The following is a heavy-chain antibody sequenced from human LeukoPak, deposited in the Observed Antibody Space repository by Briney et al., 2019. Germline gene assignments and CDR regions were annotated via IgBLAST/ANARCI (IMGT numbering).Heavy chain of an antibody. D-gene: IGHD3-22*01. V-gene: IGHV4-61*02. Sequence: SQTLSLTCTVSGDSITSGTYYWSWIRQPAGKGLEWIGRIYSSGRTDYNPSLKSRVTVSVDTSKNQFSLKLSSVTAADTAVYYCARYYDRETSFDYWGQGTLVTVSS. CDR1: GDSITSGTYY. CDR3: ARYYDRETSFDY. CDR2: IYSSGRT. J-gene: IGHJ4*02.